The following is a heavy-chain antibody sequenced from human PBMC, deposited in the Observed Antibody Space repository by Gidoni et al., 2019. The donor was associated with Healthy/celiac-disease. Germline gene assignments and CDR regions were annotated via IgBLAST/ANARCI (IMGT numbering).Heavy chain of an antibody. Sequence: EVHLVESGGVVVQPGGSLNLSCAAPGFPFEDYTMHWVCQAPGKGLEWVSLITWDGGSTYYAESVKGRLTISRDNSKNSLYLQMNSLRTEDTALYYCAKDGEDYYDSSGSFDYWGQGTLVTVSS. V-gene: IGHV3-43*01. CDR1: GFPFEDYT. CDR2: ITWDGGST. D-gene: IGHD3-22*01. CDR3: AKDGEDYYDSSGSFDY. J-gene: IGHJ4*02.